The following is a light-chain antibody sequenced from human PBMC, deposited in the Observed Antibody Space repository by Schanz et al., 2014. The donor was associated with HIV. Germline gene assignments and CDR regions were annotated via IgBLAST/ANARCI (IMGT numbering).Light chain of an antibody. V-gene: IGLV1-44*01. CDR1: SSNFRSNA. CDR2: ANM. Sequence: QSVLTQPPSASGTPGQRVTISCSGSSSNFRSNAVNWYQQLPGTAPKLLIYANMQRPSGVPDRFSGSESGTSASLAISGLQSEDEADYYCAAWDDSLNGHVFGGGTKLTVL. J-gene: IGLJ2*01. CDR3: AAWDDSLNGHV.